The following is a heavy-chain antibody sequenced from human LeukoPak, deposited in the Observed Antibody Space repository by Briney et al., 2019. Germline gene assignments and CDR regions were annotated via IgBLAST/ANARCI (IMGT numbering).Heavy chain of an antibody. CDR2: IKQDGSEK. Sequence: ETLSLTCTVSGGSISSYYWSWIRQPPGKGLEWVANIKQDGSEKYYVDSVKGRFTISRDNAKNSLYLQMNSLRAEDTAVYYCARLSGGFDWRRWGQGTLVTVSS. J-gene: IGHJ4*02. CDR1: GGSISSYY. D-gene: IGHD3-9*01. CDR3: ARLSGGFDWRR. V-gene: IGHV3-7*01.